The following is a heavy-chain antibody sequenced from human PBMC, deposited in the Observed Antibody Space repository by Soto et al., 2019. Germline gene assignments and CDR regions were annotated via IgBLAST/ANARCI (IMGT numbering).Heavy chain of an antibody. CDR3: ARVNDYYYYGMDV. CDR2: IYYSGST. Sequence: SETLSLTCTVSGGSISSGDYYWSWIRQPPGKGLEWIGYIYYSGSTYYNPSLKSRVTISVDTSKNQFSLKLSSVTAADTAVYYCARVNDYYYYGMDVWGQGTTVTVSS. CDR1: GGSISSGDYY. J-gene: IGHJ6*02. V-gene: IGHV4-30-4*01.